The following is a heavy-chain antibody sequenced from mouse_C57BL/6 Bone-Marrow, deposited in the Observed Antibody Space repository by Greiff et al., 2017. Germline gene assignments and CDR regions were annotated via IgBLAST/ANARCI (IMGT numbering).Heavy chain of an antibody. CDR1: GFNIKDYY. D-gene: IGHD5-1-1*01. V-gene: IGHV14-1*01. Sequence: VQLQQSGAELVRPGASVKLSCTASGFNIKDYYMHWVKQRPEQGLEWIGRIDPEDGDTESAPKFQGKATLTADTSSNTAYLQLSSLTSEDTAVYYSTTPSNTYYDYWGQGTTLTVSS. J-gene: IGHJ2*01. CDR3: TTPSNTYYDY. CDR2: IDPEDGDT.